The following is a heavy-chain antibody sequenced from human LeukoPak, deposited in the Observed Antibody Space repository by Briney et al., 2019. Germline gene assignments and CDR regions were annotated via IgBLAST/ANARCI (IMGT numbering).Heavy chain of an antibody. CDR3: TRASYDFWSGEDLNFFDY. CDR2: IRSKAYGGTT. V-gene: IGHV3-49*04. D-gene: IGHD3-3*01. CDR1: GFTFGDYA. J-gene: IGHJ4*02. Sequence: GGSLRLSCTASGFTFGDYAMSWVRQAQGKGLEWVGFIRSKAYGGTTEYAASVKGRFTISRDDSKSIAYLQMNSLKTEDTAVYYCTRASYDFWSGEDLNFFDYWGQGTLVTVSS.